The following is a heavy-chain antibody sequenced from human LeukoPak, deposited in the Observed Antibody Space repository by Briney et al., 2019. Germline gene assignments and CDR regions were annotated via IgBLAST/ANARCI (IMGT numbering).Heavy chain of an antibody. D-gene: IGHD6-19*01. J-gene: IGHJ4*02. Sequence: GGSLRLSCAASGFTFSSYVMSWVRQAPGKGLEWVSAISGSGGSIYYADSVKGRSTISRDNSKGTLYLQMNSLRAEDTAVYYCAKGYSSGWYDADFDSWGQGTLVTVSS. CDR1: GFTFSSYV. CDR3: AKGYSSGWYDADFDS. V-gene: IGHV3-23*01. CDR2: ISGSGGSI.